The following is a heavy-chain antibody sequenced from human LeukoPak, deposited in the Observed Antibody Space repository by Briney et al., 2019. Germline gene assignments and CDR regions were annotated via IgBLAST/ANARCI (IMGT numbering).Heavy chain of an antibody. CDR1: GYTFTSYG. CDR3: ARDTAMAYYEESYFDP. CDR2: ISAYNGNT. Sequence: VASVKVSCTASGYTFTSYGISWVRQAPGQGLECMGWISAYNGNTNYAQNFQDRLTMTTDKSTSTAYMELRSLRSDDTAVYYCARDTAMAYYEESYFDPWGQGTLVTVSS. D-gene: IGHD5-18*01. J-gene: IGHJ5*02. V-gene: IGHV1-18*01.